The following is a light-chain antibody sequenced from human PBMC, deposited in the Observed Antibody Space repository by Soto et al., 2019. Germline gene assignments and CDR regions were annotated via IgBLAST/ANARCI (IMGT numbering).Light chain of an antibody. CDR3: AAWDDKLHGL. CDR2: SDN. J-gene: IGLJ2*01. CDR1: SSNIGSHA. V-gene: IGLV1-44*01. Sequence: QSVLTQPPSASGTPGQRVAISCSGSSSNIGSHAVNWYRQLPGTAPKLLIYSDNQRPSGVPDRFSGPKSGTSASLAISGLQPEDEADYFCAAWDDKLHGLFGGGTKLTVL.